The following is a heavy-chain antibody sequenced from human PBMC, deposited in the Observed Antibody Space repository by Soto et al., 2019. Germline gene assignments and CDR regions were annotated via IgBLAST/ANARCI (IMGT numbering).Heavy chain of an antibody. V-gene: IGHV4-4*02. D-gene: IGHD1-26*01. J-gene: IGHJ4*02. CDR2: IYHSWST. Sequence: GTLSLTCAVSGGSISSSNWGSGVRQPPGKWLEWIGEIYHSWSTNYNPSLKRRVTISVDKSKNQFSLKLSSVTAADTDLYYCVTRYAPIVGAIYFHYWGPGPLVTVPQ. CDR3: VTRYAPIVGAIYFHY. CDR1: GGSISSSNW.